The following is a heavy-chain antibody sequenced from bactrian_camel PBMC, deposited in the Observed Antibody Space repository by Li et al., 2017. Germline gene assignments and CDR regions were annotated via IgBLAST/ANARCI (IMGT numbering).Heavy chain of an antibody. CDR2: IVGGDTT. CDR3: AAGEVLWGGACDYNY. D-gene: IGHD3*01. J-gene: IGHJ4*01. CDR1: AITPSSYC. Sequence: VQLVESGGGSVQAGATLTLSCATPAITPSSYCMAWFRQPPGKERERVAGIVGGDTTLYADSVKGRFAISKDYAEKTLYLQMANLKPDDTAMYYCAAGEVLWGGACDYNYWGQGTQVTVS. V-gene: IGHV3S55*01.